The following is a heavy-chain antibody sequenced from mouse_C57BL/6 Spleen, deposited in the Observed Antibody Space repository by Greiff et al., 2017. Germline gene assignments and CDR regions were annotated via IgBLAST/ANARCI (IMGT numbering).Heavy chain of an antibody. CDR3: AREDERVDYAMDY. Sequence: EVQLQESGPGLVKPSQSLSLSCSVTGFSITSGYFWNWLRQFPGNQLEWMGYISYDGSNNYNPTLKNRVSITRDTSKNQFFLKLKSVTTEDTATYYCAREDERVDYAMDYWGQGTSVTVSS. J-gene: IGHJ4*01. CDR2: ISYDGSN. V-gene: IGHV3-6*01. CDR1: GFSITSGYF.